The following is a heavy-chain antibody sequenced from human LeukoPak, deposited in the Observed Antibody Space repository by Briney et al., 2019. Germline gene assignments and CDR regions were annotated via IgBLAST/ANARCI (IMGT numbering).Heavy chain of an antibody. CDR1: GGSFSGYY. CDR3: ARGPDSSSWYGSYYYGMDV. D-gene: IGHD6-13*01. V-gene: IGHV4-34*01. J-gene: IGHJ6*02. Sequence: SETLSLTCAVYGGSFSGYYWSWIRQPPGKGLEWIVEINHSGSTNYNPSLKSRVTISVDPSKNQFSLKLSSVTAADTAVYYCARGPDSSSWYGSYYYGMDVWGQGTTVTVSS. CDR2: INHSGST.